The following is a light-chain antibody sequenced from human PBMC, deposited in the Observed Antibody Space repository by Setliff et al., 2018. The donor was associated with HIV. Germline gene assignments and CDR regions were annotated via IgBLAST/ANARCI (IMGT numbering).Light chain of an antibody. V-gene: IGLV2-11*01. CDR3: CSYSGTYTYV. Sequence: QSALAQPRSVSGSPGQSVTISCTGTSSDIGAYNYVSWHQQHPGKAPKLMIYDVSKRPSGVPDRFSASKSGNTASLTISGLQAEDESDYYCCSYSGTYTYVFGTGTK. CDR2: DVS. J-gene: IGLJ1*01. CDR1: SSDIGAYNY.